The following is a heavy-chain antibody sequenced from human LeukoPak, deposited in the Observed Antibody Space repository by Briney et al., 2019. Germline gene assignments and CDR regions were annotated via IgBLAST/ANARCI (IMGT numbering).Heavy chain of an antibody. Sequence: ASVKVSCKASGYTFTSYGITWVRQAPGQGLEWMGWISAYNGNTNYAQNLQGRVTMTTDTSTSTAYMELRSLRSDDTAVYYCARGRYDFWSGYHRGGYYHYYMDVWGKGTKVTVSS. CDR2: ISAYNGNT. V-gene: IGHV1-18*01. CDR3: ARGRYDFWSGYHRGGYYHYYMDV. CDR1: GYTFTSYG. J-gene: IGHJ6*03. D-gene: IGHD3-3*01.